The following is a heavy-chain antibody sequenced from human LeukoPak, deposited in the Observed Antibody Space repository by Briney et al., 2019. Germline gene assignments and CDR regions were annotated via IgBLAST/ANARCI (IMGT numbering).Heavy chain of an antibody. J-gene: IGHJ4*02. CDR2: INPSGGST. D-gene: IGHD2-15*01. V-gene: IGHV1-46*01. CDR1: GYTFTSYY. Sequence: ASVKVSCKASGYTFTSYYMHWARQAPGQGLEWMGIINPSGGSTSYAQKFQGRVTMTRDTSTSTVYMELSSLRSEDTAVYYCARASSSGRRIDYWGQGTLITVSS. CDR3: ARASSSGRRIDY.